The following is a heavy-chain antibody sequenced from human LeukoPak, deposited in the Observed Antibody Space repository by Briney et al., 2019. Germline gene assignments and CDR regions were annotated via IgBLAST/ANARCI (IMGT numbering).Heavy chain of an antibody. Sequence: GGSLRLSCAASGFTFSSYAMSWVRQAPGKGLKWVSAISGSGGSTYYADSVKGRFTISRVNSKNTLYLQMNSLRAEDTAVYYCAKDRLHDPLFWGQGTMVTVSS. J-gene: IGHJ3*01. CDR1: GFTFSSYA. V-gene: IGHV3-23*01. CDR3: AKDRLHDPLF. D-gene: IGHD3-16*01. CDR2: ISGSGGST.